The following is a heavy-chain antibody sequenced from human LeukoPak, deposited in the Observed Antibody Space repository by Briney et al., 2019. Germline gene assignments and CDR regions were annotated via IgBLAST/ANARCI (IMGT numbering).Heavy chain of an antibody. Sequence: GESLKISCKGSGYSFNTYWIGWVRQMPGKGLEWMGIIYPGDSDTKYSPSFQGQVTISADKSISTAYLQWSSLKASDTAMYYCARQHSGYDSNFDYWGQGTLVTVSS. D-gene: IGHD5-12*01. CDR2: IYPGDSDT. J-gene: IGHJ4*02. CDR1: GYSFNTYW. V-gene: IGHV5-51*01. CDR3: ARQHSGYDSNFDY.